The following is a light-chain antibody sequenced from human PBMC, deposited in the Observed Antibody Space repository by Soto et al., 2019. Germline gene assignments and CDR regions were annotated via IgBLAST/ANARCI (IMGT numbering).Light chain of an antibody. CDR2: DVR. Sequence: QSVLTQPASVSGSPGQSITISCTGTSRDVGGYSSVSWYQHHPDTPPRLIIYDVRSRPSGVSNRFSGSQSANTAFLTISGLQAGDEADYYCCSYTTSTTYVFGTGTKVTVL. CDR3: CSYTTSTTYV. J-gene: IGLJ1*01. V-gene: IGLV2-14*01. CDR1: SRDVGGYSS.